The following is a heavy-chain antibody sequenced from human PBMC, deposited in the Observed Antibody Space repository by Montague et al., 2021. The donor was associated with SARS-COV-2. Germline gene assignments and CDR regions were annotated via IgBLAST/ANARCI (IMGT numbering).Heavy chain of an antibody. V-gene: IGHV4-34*01. CDR1: GGSFSGYY. CDR3: ARLGEGVVPAPILGVGPFYSYYYMDV. D-gene: IGHD2-2*02. CDR2: INHGGST. Sequence: SETLSLTCAVHGGSFSGYYWNWIRQPPGKGLEWIGEINHGGSTSYNPSLQSRITISADTSKNQFSLKVTSVAAADTAVYYCARLGEGVVPAPILGVGPFYSYYYMDVWGKGTTVTVYS. J-gene: IGHJ6*03.